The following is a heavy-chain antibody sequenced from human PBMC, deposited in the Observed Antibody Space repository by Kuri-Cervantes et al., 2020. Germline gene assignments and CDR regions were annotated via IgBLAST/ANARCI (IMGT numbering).Heavy chain of an antibody. CDR1: GFTFSSYA. J-gene: IGHJ4*02. V-gene: IGHV3-23*01. CDR2: VSGSGTTT. CDR3: AKIVVVPAASFDY. D-gene: IGHD2-2*01. Sequence: LSLTCAASGFTFSSYAMSWVRQAPGKGLEWVSTVSGSGTTTYYADSVKGRFTISRDNSKNTLFLQMNSLRTEDAAVYYCAKIVVVPAASFDYWGQGTLVTVSS.